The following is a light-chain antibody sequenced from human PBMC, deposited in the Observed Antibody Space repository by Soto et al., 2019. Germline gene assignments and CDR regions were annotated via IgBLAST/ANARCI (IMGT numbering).Light chain of an antibody. J-gene: IGKJ4*01. CDR1: QSVGSTY. CDR3: QQYDRSPLT. V-gene: IGKV3-20*01. Sequence: EIVLAQSPGTLSLSPGERATLSCRASQSVGSTYLAWYQQKPGQAPRLLIYGASSRATGIPDRFSGSGSGTDFTLTISRLGPEDFAIYYWQQYDRSPLTFGGGTKVELK. CDR2: GAS.